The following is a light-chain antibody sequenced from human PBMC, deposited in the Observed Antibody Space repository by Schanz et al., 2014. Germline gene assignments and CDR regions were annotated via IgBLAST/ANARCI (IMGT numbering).Light chain of an antibody. V-gene: IGKV3-20*01. J-gene: IGKJ5*01. CDR3: QQYGSSPIT. Sequence: EIVMTQSPGTLSLSPGERATLSCRASQSVHRNYLAWHQQKPGQAPRLVIYDASSRATGIPDRFSGSGSGTDFTLTIRRLEPEDFAVYYCQQYGSSPITFGQGTRLEIK. CDR2: DAS. CDR1: QSVHRNY.